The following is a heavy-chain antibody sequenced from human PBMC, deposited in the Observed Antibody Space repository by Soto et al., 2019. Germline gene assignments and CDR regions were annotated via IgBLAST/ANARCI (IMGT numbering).Heavy chain of an antibody. D-gene: IGHD6-13*01. CDR1: GYTFTSYG. J-gene: IGHJ4*02. V-gene: IGHV1-18*01. CDR3: VSDPAIGTHDY. CDR2: ISAYNGNT. Sequence: QVQLVQSGAEVKKPGASVKVSCKASGYTFTSYGISWVRQAPGQGLEWMGWISAYNGNTKYAQKLQGRVTMTTDTSWSTASMELTSLRYHATAVYYCVSDPAIGTHDYWGQGTLVTVSS.